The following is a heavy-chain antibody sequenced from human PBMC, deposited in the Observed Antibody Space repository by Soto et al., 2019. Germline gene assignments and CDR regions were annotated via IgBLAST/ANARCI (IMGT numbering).Heavy chain of an antibody. CDR2: ISWNSGSI. Sequence: GGSLRLSCAASGFTFDDYAMHWVRQAPGKGLEWVSGISWNSGSIGYADSVKGRFTISRDNAKNSLYLQMNSLRAEDTALYYCAKDPSDYGDFSWFDPWGQGTLVTVFS. V-gene: IGHV3-9*01. CDR3: AKDPSDYGDFSWFDP. J-gene: IGHJ5*02. D-gene: IGHD4-17*01. CDR1: GFTFDDYA.